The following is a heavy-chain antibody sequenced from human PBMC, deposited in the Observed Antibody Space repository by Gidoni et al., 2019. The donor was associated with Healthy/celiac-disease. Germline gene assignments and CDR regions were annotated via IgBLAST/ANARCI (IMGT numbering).Heavy chain of an antibody. J-gene: IGHJ6*03. CDR1: GRPISSYY. D-gene: IGHD3-3*01. CDR2: IYYSGST. V-gene: IGHV4-59*01. CDR3: ARGPSYDFWSGTYYYMDV. Sequence: QVQLQESGPGLVKPSETLSLTCPVSGRPISSYYWRWIRQPPGKGLEWIGYIYYSGSTNYNPSLKSRVTISVDTSKNQFSRKLSSVTAADTAMYYCARGPSYDFWSGTYYYMDVGGKGTTVTVSS.